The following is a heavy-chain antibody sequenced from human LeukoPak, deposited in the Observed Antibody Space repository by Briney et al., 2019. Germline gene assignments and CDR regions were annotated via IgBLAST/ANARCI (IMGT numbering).Heavy chain of an antibody. CDR1: GFTFSSYE. CDR3: ARPQPLNYYYYMDV. V-gene: IGHV3-48*03. CDR2: ISSSGSTI. Sequence: PGGSLRLSCAASGFTFSSYEMNWVRQAPGKGLEWVSYISSSGSTIYYADSVKGRFTISRDNAKNSLYLQMNSLRAEDTAVYYCARPQPLNYYYYMDVWGKGTTVTVSS. J-gene: IGHJ6*03.